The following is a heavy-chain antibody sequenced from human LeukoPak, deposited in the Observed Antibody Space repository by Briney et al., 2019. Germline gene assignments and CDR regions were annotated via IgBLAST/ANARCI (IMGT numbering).Heavy chain of an antibody. V-gene: IGHV3-53*01. D-gene: IGHD3-3*01. CDR1: EFTFNKYW. J-gene: IGHJ4*02. Sequence: GGSLRLSCIGSEFTFNKYWMSWVRQAPGKGLEWVSVIFRDGSTYYGDSVRGRFSISRDNSKNMVYLQMNNLRAEDTAVYFCARDFFDFWGGSWVWGQGTLVTVSS. CDR2: IFRDGST. CDR3: ARDFFDFWGGSWV.